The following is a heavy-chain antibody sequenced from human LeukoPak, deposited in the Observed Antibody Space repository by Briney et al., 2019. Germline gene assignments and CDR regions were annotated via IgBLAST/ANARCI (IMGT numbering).Heavy chain of an antibody. D-gene: IGHD3-10*01. CDR2: ISGSGGST. V-gene: IGHV3-23*01. CDR1: GFTFSSYA. J-gene: IGHJ4*02. CDR3: AKDTYYYGSSLDY. Sequence: GGSLRLSCAASGFTFSSYAMSWVRQAPGKGLEWVSAISGSGGSTYYADSVKGRFTISRDNSKNTLYLQMNSLRAEDTAMYYCAKDTYYYGSSLDYWGQGTLVTVSS.